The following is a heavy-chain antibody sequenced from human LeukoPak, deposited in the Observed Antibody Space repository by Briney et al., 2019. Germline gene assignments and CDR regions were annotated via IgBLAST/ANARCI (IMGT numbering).Heavy chain of an antibody. CDR1: GGSVSSGSYY. D-gene: IGHD2-15*01. CDR3: ARAGGSADY. CDR2: IYYSGST. Sequence: PSETLSLTCTVSGGSVSSGSYYWSWIRQPPGKGLEWIGYIYYSGSTNYNPSLKSRVTISVDTSKNQFSLKLSSVTAADTAVYYCARAGGSADYWGQGTLVTVSS. J-gene: IGHJ4*02. V-gene: IGHV4-61*01.